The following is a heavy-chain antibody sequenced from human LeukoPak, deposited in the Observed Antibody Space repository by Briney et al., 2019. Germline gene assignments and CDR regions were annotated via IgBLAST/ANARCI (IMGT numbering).Heavy chain of an antibody. CDR2: MNPNSGNT. D-gene: IGHD5-18*01. Sequence: ASVKVSCKASGYTFTSYDINWVRQATGQGREWMGWMNPNSGNTGYAQKFQGRVTITRNTSISTAYMERSSLRSEDTAVYYCARVTALVPQIKYYYYYMAVWGKGTTVTVSS. CDR3: ARVTALVPQIKYYYYYMAV. J-gene: IGHJ6*03. V-gene: IGHV1-8*03. CDR1: GYTFTSYD.